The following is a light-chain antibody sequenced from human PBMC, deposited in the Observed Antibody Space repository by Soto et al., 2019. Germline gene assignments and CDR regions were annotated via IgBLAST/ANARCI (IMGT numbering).Light chain of an antibody. CDR3: QQSYSTPIT. CDR1: QSISSY. J-gene: IGKJ5*01. CDR2: AAS. V-gene: IGKV1-39*01. Sequence: DIQMTQSPSSLSASVGDRITITCRASQSISSYLNWYQKKPGKAPNLLSYAASTLQSGVPSRFTGSGSGTDFSLTVSSLQPEDFATYYCQQSYSTPITFGQGTRLEIK.